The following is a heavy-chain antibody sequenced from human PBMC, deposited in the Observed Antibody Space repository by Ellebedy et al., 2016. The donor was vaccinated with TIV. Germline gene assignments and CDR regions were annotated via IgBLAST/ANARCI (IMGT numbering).Heavy chain of an antibody. J-gene: IGHJ6*02. CDR2: IWYDGSNK. CDR1: GFTFRNYG. D-gene: IGHD5-18*01. Sequence: GESLKISCAASGFTFRNYGMHWVRQAPGKGLEWVAVIWYDGSNKYYADSVKGRFTISRDNSKNTLFLQMDSLRAEDTAVYYCARANTAMVRRNHMDVWGQGTTVTVSS. V-gene: IGHV3-33*03. CDR3: ARANTAMVRRNHMDV.